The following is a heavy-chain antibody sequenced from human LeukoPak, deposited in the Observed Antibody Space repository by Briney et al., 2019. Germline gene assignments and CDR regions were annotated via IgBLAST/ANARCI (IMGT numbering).Heavy chain of an antibody. CDR2: IYTSGST. J-gene: IGHJ5*02. D-gene: IGHD3-10*01. V-gene: IGHV4-4*07. CDR1: GGSISSYY. Sequence: SETLSLTCTVSGGSISSYYWSWIRQPAGKGLEWIGRIYTSGSTNYNPSLKSRVTMSVDTSKNQFSLKLSSVTAADTAVYYCARDLVTMVRGVKEINWFDPWGQGTLVTVSS. CDR3: ARDLVTMVRGVKEINWFDP.